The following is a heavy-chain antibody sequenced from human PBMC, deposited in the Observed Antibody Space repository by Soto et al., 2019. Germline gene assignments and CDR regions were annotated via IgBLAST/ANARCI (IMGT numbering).Heavy chain of an antibody. CDR3: ARGLKVVVVVAATIHYYYYMDV. J-gene: IGHJ6*03. Sequence: ASVKVSCKASGYTFTSYDINWVRQATGQGLEWMGWMNPNSGNTGYAQKFQGRVTMTRNTSISTAYMELSSLRSEDTAVYYCARGLKVVVVVAATIHYYYYMDVWGKGTTVTVS. CDR2: MNPNSGNT. CDR1: GYTFTSYD. D-gene: IGHD2-15*01. V-gene: IGHV1-8*01.